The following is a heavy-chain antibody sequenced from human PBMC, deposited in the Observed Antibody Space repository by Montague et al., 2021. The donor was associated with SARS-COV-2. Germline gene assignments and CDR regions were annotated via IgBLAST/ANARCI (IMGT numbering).Heavy chain of an antibody. J-gene: IGHJ5*02. D-gene: IGHD5-12*01. CDR2: IYYTANT. V-gene: IGHV4-39*01. CDR3: ARDRLRYVGFAP. CDR1: GGSIISTTSN. Sequence: SETLSLTCTVSGGSIISTTSNWGWIRQPPGKGLEWIGSIYYTANTYYTPSLKTRVTISVDTSKNQFSLRLRYVTAADTAVYYCARDRLRYVGFAPWAQGTRSP.